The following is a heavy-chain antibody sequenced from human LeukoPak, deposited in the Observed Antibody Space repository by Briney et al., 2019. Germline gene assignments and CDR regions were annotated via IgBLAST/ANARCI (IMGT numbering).Heavy chain of an antibody. D-gene: IGHD1-1*01. Sequence: GGSLRLSCAASGFTFRSYEMNWVRQAPGKGLEWVSSISTSSSYMYYADSVKGRFTISRDNAKNSLYLQMNSLRADDTAVYYCATKYDTRYYYYYYMDVWGKGTTVTISS. CDR1: GFTFRSYE. CDR2: ISTSSSYM. V-gene: IGHV3-21*01. CDR3: ATKYDTRYYYYYYMDV. J-gene: IGHJ6*03.